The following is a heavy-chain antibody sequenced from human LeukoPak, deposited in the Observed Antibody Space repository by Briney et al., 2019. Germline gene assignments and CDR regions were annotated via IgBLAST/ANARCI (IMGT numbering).Heavy chain of an antibody. CDR3: ARDPGDLHFDY. J-gene: IGHJ4*02. CDR1: GGSISSSSYY. Sequence: SETLSLTCTVSGGSISSSSYYWGWIRQPPGKGLEWIGSIYYSGSGSTNYNPSLKSRVTISVDTSKNQFSLKLSSVTAADTAVYYCARDPGDLHFDYWGQGTLVTVSS. CDR2: IYYSGSGST. V-gene: IGHV4-39*07.